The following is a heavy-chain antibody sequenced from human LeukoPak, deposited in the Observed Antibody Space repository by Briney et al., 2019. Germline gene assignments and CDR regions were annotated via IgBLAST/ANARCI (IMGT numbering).Heavy chain of an antibody. J-gene: IGHJ4*02. V-gene: IGHV4-34*01. D-gene: IGHD2-2*01. CDR2: INHSGST. CDR1: GGSFSGYY. Sequence: SETLSLTCAVYGGSFSGYYWSWIRQPPGKGLEWIGEINHSGSTNYNPSLKSRVTISVDTSKNQFSLKLSSVTAADTAVYYCARGRPPAATFDYWGQGTLVTVSS. CDR3: ARGRPPAATFDY.